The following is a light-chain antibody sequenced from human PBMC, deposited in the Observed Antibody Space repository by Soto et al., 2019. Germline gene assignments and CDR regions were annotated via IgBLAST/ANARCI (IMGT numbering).Light chain of an antibody. CDR2: DAS. J-gene: IGKJ1*01. V-gene: IGKV1-5*01. Sequence: DIQMSQSPATLSASVGDSVTITCRASQSISHWLAWYQQKPGKAPKFLIYDASSLESGVPSRFSGSGSRTEFTLTISSLQPDDFATYYCQQYDSVLGTFGPGTKVDIK. CDR1: QSISHW. CDR3: QQYDSVLGT.